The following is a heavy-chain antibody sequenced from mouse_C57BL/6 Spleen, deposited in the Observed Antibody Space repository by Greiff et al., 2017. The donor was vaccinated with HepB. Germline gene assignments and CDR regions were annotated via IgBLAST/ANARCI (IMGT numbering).Heavy chain of an antibody. D-gene: IGHD1-1*01. V-gene: IGHV1-53*01. J-gene: IGHJ3*01. CDR3: AREGYYGSSPAWFAY. CDR1: GYTFTSYW. CDR2: INPSNGGT. Sequence: QVQLQQSGTELVKPGASVKLSCKASGYTFTSYWMHWVKQRPGQGLEWIGNINPSNGGTNYNEKFKSKATLTVDKSSSTAYMQLSSLTSEDSAVYYCAREGYYGSSPAWFAYWGQGTLVTVSA.